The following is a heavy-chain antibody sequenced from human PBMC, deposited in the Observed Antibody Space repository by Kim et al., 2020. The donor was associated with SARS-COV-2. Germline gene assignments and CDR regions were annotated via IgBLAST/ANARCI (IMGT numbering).Heavy chain of an antibody. Sequence: SETLSLTCTVSGGSISSYYWSWIRQPPGKGLEWIGYIYYSGSTNYNPSLKSRVTISVDTSKNKFSLKLSSVTAADTAVYYCARDGGINAFDIWGQGTMVTVSS. CDR3: ARDGGINAFDI. CDR2: IYYSGST. V-gene: IGHV4-59*13. D-gene: IGHD2-15*01. J-gene: IGHJ3*02. CDR1: GGSISSYY.